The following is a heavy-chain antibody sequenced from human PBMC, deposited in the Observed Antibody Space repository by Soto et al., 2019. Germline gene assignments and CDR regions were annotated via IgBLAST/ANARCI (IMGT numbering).Heavy chain of an antibody. V-gene: IGHV1-2*02. CDR1: GYTFTGYY. Sequence: ASVKVSCKASGYTFTGYYMHWVRQAPGQGLEWMGWINPNSGGTNYAQKFQGRVTMTRDTSISTAYMELSRLRSDGTAVYYCARAKGENWNYVRVAFDIWGQGTMVT. J-gene: IGHJ3*02. CDR3: ARAKGENWNYVRVAFDI. CDR2: INPNSGGT. D-gene: IGHD1-7*01.